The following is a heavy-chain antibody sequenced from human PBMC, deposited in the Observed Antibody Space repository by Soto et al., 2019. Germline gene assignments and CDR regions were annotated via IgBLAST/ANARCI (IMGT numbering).Heavy chain of an antibody. D-gene: IGHD2-8*01. CDR2: IAVGSGYT. CDR1: GFTFTSSA. CDR3: AADATAWQQMVPSDY. V-gene: IGHV1-58*01. Sequence: SVKVSCKASGFTFTSSAFQWVRQARGQRLEWIGWIAVGSGYTNYAQRFQDRVTLTRDMSTATTYMELSRLTSEDTAIYYCAADATAWQQMVPSDYWGQGTLVTGS. J-gene: IGHJ4*02.